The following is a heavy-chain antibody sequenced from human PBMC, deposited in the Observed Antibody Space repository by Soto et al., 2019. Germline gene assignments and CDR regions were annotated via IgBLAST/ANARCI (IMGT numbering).Heavy chain of an antibody. J-gene: IGHJ5*02. CDR3: ARLGRMVRGVNWFDP. Sequence: SETLSLTCTVSGGSISSYYWSWIRQPPGKGLEWIGYIYYSGSTNYNPSLKSRVTISVDTSKNQFSLKLSSVTAADTAVYYCARLGRMVRGVNWFDPWGQGTLVTVSS. CDR1: GGSISSYY. CDR2: IYYSGST. V-gene: IGHV4-59*01. D-gene: IGHD3-10*01.